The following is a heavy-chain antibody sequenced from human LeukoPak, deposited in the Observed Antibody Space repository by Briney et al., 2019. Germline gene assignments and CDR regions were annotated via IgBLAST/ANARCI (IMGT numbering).Heavy chain of an antibody. CDR3: ARAYYDSSGYSHDAFDI. V-gene: IGHV4-30-2*01. CDR1: GGSISSGGYS. CDR2: IYHSGST. J-gene: IGHJ3*02. Sequence: SQTLSLTCAASGGSISSGGYSWSWIRQPPGKGLEWIGYIYHSGSTYYNPSLKSRVTISVDRSKNQFSLKLSSVTAADTAVYYCARAYYDSSGYSHDAFDIWGQGTMVTVSS. D-gene: IGHD3-22*01.